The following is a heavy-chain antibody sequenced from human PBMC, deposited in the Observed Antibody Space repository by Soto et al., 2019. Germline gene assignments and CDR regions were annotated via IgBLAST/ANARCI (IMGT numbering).Heavy chain of an antibody. D-gene: IGHD6-19*01. CDR1: GFTISSYW. CDR2: INGDGSST. CDR3: AIAVAGPTAIAY. V-gene: IGHV3-74*01. J-gene: IGHJ4*02. Sequence: EVQLVESGGGLVQPGASLRLSCVVSGFTISSYWMHWVRQAPGKGLVWVSRINGDGSSTNYADSVKGRFTISRDNAKNPLYLQMNTLRAEDTAVYYCAIAVAGPTAIAYWGQGNQVTVSS.